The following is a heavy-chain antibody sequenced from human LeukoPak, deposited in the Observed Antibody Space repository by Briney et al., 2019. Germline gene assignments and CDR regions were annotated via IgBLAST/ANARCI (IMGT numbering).Heavy chain of an antibody. J-gene: IGHJ6*03. V-gene: IGHV4-4*07. D-gene: IGHD3-3*01. Sequence: PSETLSLTCTVSGGSISSYYWSWIRQPAGKGLEWIGRIYTSGSTNYNPSLKSRVTMSVDTSKNQFSLKLSSVTAADTAVYYCASGYYDFWSGTYYMDVWGKGTTVTVSS. CDR3: ASGYYDFWSGTYYMDV. CDR1: GGSISSYY. CDR2: IYTSGST.